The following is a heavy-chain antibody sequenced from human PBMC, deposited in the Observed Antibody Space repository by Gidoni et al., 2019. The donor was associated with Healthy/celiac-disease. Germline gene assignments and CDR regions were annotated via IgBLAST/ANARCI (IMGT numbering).Heavy chain of an antibody. CDR1: GFTVSSNY. Sequence: EVQLVESGGGLVQPGGSLRLSCAASGFTVSSNYMSWVRQAPGKGLEWVSVIYSGGSTYYAYSVKGRFTISRHNSKNTLYLQMNSLRAEDTAVYYCARDGYYDSSGYYYGAFDIWCQGTMVTVSS. CDR2: IYSGGST. V-gene: IGHV3-53*04. J-gene: IGHJ3*02. D-gene: IGHD3-22*01. CDR3: ARDGYYDSSGYYYGAFDI.